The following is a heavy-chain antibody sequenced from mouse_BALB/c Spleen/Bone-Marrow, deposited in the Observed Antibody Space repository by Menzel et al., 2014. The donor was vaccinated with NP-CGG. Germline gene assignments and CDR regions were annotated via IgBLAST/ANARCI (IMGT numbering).Heavy chain of an antibody. Sequence: VKLQESGPELVRPGVSVKISCKGSGYTFTDYAMHWVKQSHAKSLEWIGVISTYSGNTNYNQKFKGKATMTVDKSSSTAYMELARLTSEDSAIYYCARSYYGNYYAMDYWGQGTSVTVPS. D-gene: IGHD2-10*01. J-gene: IGHJ4*01. CDR1: GYTFTDYA. CDR3: ARSYYGNYYAMDY. CDR2: ISTYSGNT. V-gene: IGHV1-67*01.